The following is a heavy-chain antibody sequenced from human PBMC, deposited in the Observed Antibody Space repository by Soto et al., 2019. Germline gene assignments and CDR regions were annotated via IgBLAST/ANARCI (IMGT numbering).Heavy chain of an antibody. J-gene: IGHJ4*02. V-gene: IGHV1-8*01. CDR2: MNPDRGDT. Sequence: QVQLVQSGAEVKKPGASVKVACEASGYPFDSFDINWVRQAAGQGLEWMGWMNPDRGDTDVAPRFQDRIIMTWTTSTSTAYMELIRLTPDDSAVYFCVRHPGVVATPVHDYWVQGTLVTVSS. D-gene: IGHD2-21*01. CDR3: VRHPGVVATPVHDY. CDR1: GYPFDSFD.